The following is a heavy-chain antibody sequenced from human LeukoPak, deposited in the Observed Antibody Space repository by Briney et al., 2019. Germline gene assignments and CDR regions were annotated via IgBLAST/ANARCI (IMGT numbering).Heavy chain of an antibody. CDR1: GYTFTSYY. V-gene: IGHV1-46*01. J-gene: IGHJ4*02. D-gene: IGHD2-21*01. Sequence: GASVKVSCKASGYTFTSYYMHWVRQAPGQGLEWMGIINPSGGSTSYAQKFQGRVTMTRDMSTSTVYMELSSLRSEDTAVYHCARKAKTGGAFDYWGQGTLVTVSS. CDR2: INPSGGST. CDR3: ARKAKTGGAFDY.